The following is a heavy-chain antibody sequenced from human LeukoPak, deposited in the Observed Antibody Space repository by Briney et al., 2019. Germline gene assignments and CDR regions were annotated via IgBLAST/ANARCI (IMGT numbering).Heavy chain of an antibody. Sequence: PGGSLRLSCAASGFIFSSYNLHWVRQAPGKGLEWVAVISKDGGFKYYADSVKGRFTISRDNSKNTFYLQMNSLIIEDTAVYYCTREEYSSFWSTAGAFDIWGQGTMVTVSS. J-gene: IGHJ3*02. CDR3: TREEYSSFWSTAGAFDI. V-gene: IGHV3-30*03. CDR2: ISKDGGFK. D-gene: IGHD6-19*01. CDR1: GFIFSSYN.